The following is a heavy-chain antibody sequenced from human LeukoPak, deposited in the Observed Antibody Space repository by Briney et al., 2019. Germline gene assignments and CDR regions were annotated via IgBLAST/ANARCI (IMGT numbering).Heavy chain of an antibody. V-gene: IGHV4-61*02. Sequence: SQTLSLTCTVSGGSITSGSYYWSWIRQPAGKGLEWIGRIHTSESTNYNPSLKSRVTISVDTSKNQFSLKLSSVTAADTAVYYCAREVYCSSTSCPRGGYNWFDPWGQGTLVTVSS. CDR3: AREVYCSSTSCPRGGYNWFDP. CDR1: GGSITSGSYY. CDR2: IHTSEST. D-gene: IGHD2-2*01. J-gene: IGHJ5*02.